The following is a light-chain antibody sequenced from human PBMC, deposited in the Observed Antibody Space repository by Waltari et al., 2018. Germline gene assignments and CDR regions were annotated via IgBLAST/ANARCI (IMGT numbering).Light chain of an antibody. J-gene: IGKJ2*01. CDR3: QRYGTSPPYT. V-gene: IGKV3-20*01. CDR1: QSVDSRY. CDR2: GTS. Sequence: EIALTQSLGTLSLSPGDRATLSCRASQSVDSRYLAWYQQRPGQAPRLLIDGTSNRATGTPERFTGSGSGTDFTLTISRLEPEDFAVYYCQRYGTSPPYTFGPGTKLEIK.